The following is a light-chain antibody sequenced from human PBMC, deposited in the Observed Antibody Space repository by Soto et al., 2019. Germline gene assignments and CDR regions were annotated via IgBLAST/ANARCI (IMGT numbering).Light chain of an antibody. Sequence: EIVMTQSPATLSVSPGERATLSCRASQSVSSNLAWYQQKPGQAPRLLIYGASNRATGTPARFSGSGTVPEFTLTISSLQSEDFAVYYCQQYNIWPRAFGQGTKVDI. CDR2: GAS. CDR1: QSVSSN. CDR3: QQYNIWPRA. J-gene: IGKJ1*01. V-gene: IGKV3D-15*01.